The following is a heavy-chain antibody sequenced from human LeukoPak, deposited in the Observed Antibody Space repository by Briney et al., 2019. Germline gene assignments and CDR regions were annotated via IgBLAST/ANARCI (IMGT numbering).Heavy chain of an antibody. J-gene: IGHJ4*02. CDR1: GYAYSSHG. D-gene: IGHD3-16*01. CDR2: INGPGDNP. CDR3: AKVSVCYGCYLDF. V-gene: IGHV3-23*01. Sequence: GGSLRLSCAVSGYAYSSHGLTWARQAPGKGLEWGSTINGPGDNPYYAETVKGRFTISRDNSKNTLYLQMHSLRAEDTAIYYCAKVSVCYGCYLDFWGQGTLVTVS.